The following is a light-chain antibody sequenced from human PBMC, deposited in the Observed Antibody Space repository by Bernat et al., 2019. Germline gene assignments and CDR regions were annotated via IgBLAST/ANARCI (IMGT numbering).Light chain of an antibody. V-gene: IGLV2-23*02. J-gene: IGLJ3*02. CDR1: RSDIGSYNL. CDR2: EVD. CDR3: CSYAGTTAFWV. Sequence: SALTPPASVSGSPGQSITISCSGTRSDIGSYNLVSWYQQHPGEAPKLIIYEVDKRPSGVSDRFSGSRSDSAASLTISALQAEDAAHYYCCSYAGTTAFWVFGGGTTVTVL.